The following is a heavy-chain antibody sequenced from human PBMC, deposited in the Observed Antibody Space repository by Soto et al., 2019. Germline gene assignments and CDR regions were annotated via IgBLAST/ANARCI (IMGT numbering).Heavy chain of an antibody. D-gene: IGHD3-16*01. CDR3: AKVAGGLGYFDL. Sequence: EAQLLDSGGGLARPGGSLKLSCVASGFIFSDYAMTWIRQAPGKGLEWVATISATGGNIEYRESLKGRFTISRDNSKKMVYLQINGLTADDTAVYYCAKVAGGLGYFDLWGRGTLVTVSS. J-gene: IGHJ2*01. V-gene: IGHV3-23*01. CDR1: GFIFSDYA. CDR2: ISATGGNI.